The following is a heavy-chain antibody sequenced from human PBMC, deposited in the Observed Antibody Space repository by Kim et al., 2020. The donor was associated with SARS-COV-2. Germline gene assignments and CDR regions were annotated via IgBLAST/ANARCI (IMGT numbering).Heavy chain of an antibody. J-gene: IGHJ4*02. CDR1: GFTFSSYA. D-gene: IGHD3-10*01. CDR2: ISGSGGST. Sequence: LSLTCAASGFTFSSYAMSWVRQAPGKGLEWVSTISGSGGSTYYADSVKGRFTISRDNSKNTLYLQMNSLRAEDTAVYYCAKDGMALGDFGDTGWGQGTLVTVSS. CDR3: AKDGMALGDFGDTG. V-gene: IGHV3-23*01.